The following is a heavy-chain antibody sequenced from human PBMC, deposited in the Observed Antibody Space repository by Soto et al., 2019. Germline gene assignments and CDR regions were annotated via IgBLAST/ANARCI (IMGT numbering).Heavy chain of an antibody. V-gene: IGHV1-18*01. CDR1: GYTFTSYG. J-gene: IGHJ4*02. CDR3: ARDSSGRANFDY. Sequence: QVQLVQSGGEVKKPGASVKVSCKPSGYTFTSYGISWVRQAPGQGLEWRGWTSAYNGNTNYAQKFQGRLTMTTDTATSTVYLELRSLRSDDTAVYYCARDSSGRANFDYWGQGTLVTVSS. D-gene: IGHD6-19*01. CDR2: TSAYNGNT.